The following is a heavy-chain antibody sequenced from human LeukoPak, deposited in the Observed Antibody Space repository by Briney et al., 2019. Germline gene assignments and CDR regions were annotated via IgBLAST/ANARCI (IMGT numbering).Heavy chain of an antibody. CDR3: ARARGYYYDSFDY. J-gene: IGHJ4*02. D-gene: IGHD3-22*01. CDR2: ISSDGSTT. CDR1: GFTFNSYW. V-gene: IGHV3-74*01. Sequence: GGSLRLSCAASGFTFNSYWMHWVRQAPGKGLGWVSRISSDGSTTSYADSVKGRLTISRDNAENTLYLQMNSLRAEDTAVYYCARARGYYYDSFDYWGQGTLVSVSS.